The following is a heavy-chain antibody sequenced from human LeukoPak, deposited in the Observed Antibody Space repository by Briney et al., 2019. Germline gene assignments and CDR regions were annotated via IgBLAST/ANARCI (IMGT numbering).Heavy chain of an antibody. Sequence: GASVKVSCKASGGTFSSYAISWVRQAPGQGLEWMGRIIPILGIANYAQKFQGRATITADKSTSTAYMELSSLRSEDTAVYYCARDRPYSGSHGSYYYYGMDVWGQGTTVTVSS. J-gene: IGHJ6*02. V-gene: IGHV1-69*04. CDR2: IIPILGIA. CDR3: ARDRPYSGSHGSYYYYGMDV. D-gene: IGHD1-26*01. CDR1: GGTFSSYA.